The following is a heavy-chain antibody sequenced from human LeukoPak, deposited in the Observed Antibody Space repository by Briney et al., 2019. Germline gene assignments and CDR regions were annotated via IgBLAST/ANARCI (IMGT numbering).Heavy chain of an antibody. D-gene: IGHD5-18*01. CDR1: GFTFSDYY. J-gene: IGHJ4*02. Sequence: GGSLRLSCAASGFTFSDYYMTWIRQAPGKGLEWVSHITRSSTYTNYADSVKGRFTISRDNAKNSLYLQMNSLRAEDTAVYYCARGGYSYGYHYWGQGTLVTVSS. V-gene: IGHV3-11*06. CDR3: ARGGYSYGYHY. CDR2: ITRSSTYT.